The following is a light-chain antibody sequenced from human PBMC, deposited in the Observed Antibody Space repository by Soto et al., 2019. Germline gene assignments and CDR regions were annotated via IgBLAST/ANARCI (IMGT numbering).Light chain of an antibody. Sequence: VLTQPPSASGTPGQRVTISCSGSSSNIGSNFIYWYQQLPGTAPKLLIYRNNERPSGVPDRFSGSKSGTSASLAISGLRSEDEADYHCAAWDDSLSGVVFGGGTKLTVL. CDR2: RNN. J-gene: IGLJ2*01. V-gene: IGLV1-47*01. CDR3: AAWDDSLSGVV. CDR1: SSNIGSNF.